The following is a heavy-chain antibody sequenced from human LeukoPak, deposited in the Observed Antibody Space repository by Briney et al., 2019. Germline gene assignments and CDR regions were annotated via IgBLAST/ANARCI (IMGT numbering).Heavy chain of an antibody. CDR3: ARQGSKGAFDI. CDR2: IYHSGST. CDR1: GGSISSGGYY. D-gene: IGHD6-13*01. J-gene: IGHJ3*02. V-gene: IGHV4-30-2*01. Sequence: SQTLSLTCTVSGGSISSGGYYWSWIRQPPGKGLEWIGYIYHSGSTYYNPSLKSRVTISVDTSKNQFSLKLSSVTAADTAVYYCARQGSKGAFDIWGQGTMVTVSS.